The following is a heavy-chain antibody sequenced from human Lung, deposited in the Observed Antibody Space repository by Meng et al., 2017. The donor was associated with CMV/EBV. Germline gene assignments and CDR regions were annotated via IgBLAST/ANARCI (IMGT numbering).Heavy chain of an antibody. Sequence: SXKISXAASGFTFSSYGMNWVRQAPGKGLEWVAVISYDGSNKYYADSVKGRFTISRDNSKNTLYLQMNSLRAEDTAVYYCAKGACGGDCSSGYYYYYGMDVWGRGXTVTVSS. J-gene: IGHJ6*02. CDR1: GFTFSSYG. CDR2: ISYDGSNK. V-gene: IGHV3-30*18. CDR3: AKGACGGDCSSGYYYYYGMDV. D-gene: IGHD2-21*02.